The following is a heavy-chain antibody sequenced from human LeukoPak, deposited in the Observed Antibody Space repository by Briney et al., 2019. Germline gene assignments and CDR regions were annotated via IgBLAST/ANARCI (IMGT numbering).Heavy chain of an antibody. J-gene: IGHJ4*02. V-gene: IGHV4-4*07. CDR1: GGSINNYY. D-gene: IGHD4-11*01. CDR3: AREGTITNNFDY. Sequence: SETLSLTCTVSGGSINNYYWSWVRQPAGKGLEWIGRIYPSGSTNYNPSLKSRVAMSVDTSKNQFSLKMSSLSAADTAVYYCAREGTITNNFDYWGQGTLVTVSS. CDR2: IYPSGST.